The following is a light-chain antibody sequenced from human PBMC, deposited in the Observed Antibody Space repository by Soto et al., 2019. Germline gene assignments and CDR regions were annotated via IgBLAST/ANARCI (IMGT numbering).Light chain of an antibody. Sequence: QSVLTQPPSVSGSPGQSVTISCTGTSSDAGGYDYVSWYQQHPGKAPKPLIYDVTKRPSGVPDRFSGSKSGNTASLTISGLQAEDEADYSCSLYSSNGSLIFGPGTKVTVL. V-gene: IGLV2-11*01. J-gene: IGLJ1*01. CDR3: SLYSSNGSLI. CDR2: DVT. CDR1: SSDAGGYDY.